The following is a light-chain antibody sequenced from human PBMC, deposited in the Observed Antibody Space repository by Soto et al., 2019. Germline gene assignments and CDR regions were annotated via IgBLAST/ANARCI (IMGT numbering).Light chain of an antibody. Sequence: QSALTQPASVSGSPGQSITISCTGTSSDVGGYNYVSWYQQHPGKAPKLMIYEVSNRPSGVSNRFSGSKSGNTASLTISGLLAEDEADNYCSSYTSRILVVFGGGTKLTVL. CDR2: EVS. CDR1: SSDVGGYNY. CDR3: SSYTSRILVV. V-gene: IGLV2-14*01. J-gene: IGLJ2*01.